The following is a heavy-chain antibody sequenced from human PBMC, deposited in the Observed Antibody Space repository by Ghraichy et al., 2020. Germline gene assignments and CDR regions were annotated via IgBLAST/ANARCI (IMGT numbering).Heavy chain of an antibody. Sequence: SVKVSCKASGGTFSSYAISWVRQAHGQGLEWMGRIIPILGIANYAQKFQGRVTITADKSTSTAYMELSSLRSEDTAVYYCARSPLSDAFDIWGQGTMVTVSS. V-gene: IGHV1-69*04. CDR1: GGTFSSYA. CDR2: IIPILGIA. J-gene: IGHJ3*02. CDR3: ARSPLSDAFDI.